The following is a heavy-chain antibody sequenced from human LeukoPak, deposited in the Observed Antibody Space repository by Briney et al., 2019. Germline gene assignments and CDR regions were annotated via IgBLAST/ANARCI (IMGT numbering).Heavy chain of an antibody. V-gene: IGHV4-30-2*01. J-gene: IGHJ4*02. CDR1: VGSISSGGYS. Sequence: SQTPSLTCAVSVGSISSGGYSWSWVRQPPGKGLEWIGDIYHSGSTYDNRCGKSRVTISVDRCKNQFSLKLSSVTAADTAVYYCARGPNPMVRAVTLFAYWGQGTLVTVSS. D-gene: IGHD3-10*01. CDR3: ARGPNPMVRAVTLFAY. CDR2: IYHSGST.